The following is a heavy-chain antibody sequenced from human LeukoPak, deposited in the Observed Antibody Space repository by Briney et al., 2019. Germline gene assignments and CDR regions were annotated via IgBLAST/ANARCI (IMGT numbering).Heavy chain of an antibody. J-gene: IGHJ4*02. CDR2: INHSGST. CDR3: ARSTYYFDY. Sequence: SQTLSLTCAVSGGSISSGGYSWSWIRQPPGKGLEWIGEINHSGSTNYNPSLKSRVTISVDTSKNQFSLKLSSVTAADTAVYYCARSTYYFDYWGQGTLVTVSS. V-gene: IGHV4-30-2*01. CDR1: GGSISSGGYS.